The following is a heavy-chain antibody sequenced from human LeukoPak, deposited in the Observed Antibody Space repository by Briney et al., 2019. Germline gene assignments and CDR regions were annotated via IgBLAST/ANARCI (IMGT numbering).Heavy chain of an antibody. J-gene: IGHJ6*03. CDR2: ISWDGGST. CDR3: ARVRNIVVVPGYYMDV. CDR1: GFTFDDYA. V-gene: IGHV3-43D*03. Sequence: PGGSLRLSCAASGFTFDDYAMHWVRQAPGKGLEWVSLISWDGGSTYYADSVKGRFTISRDNSKNSLYLQMNSLRAEDTAVYYCARVRNIVVVPGYYMDVWGKGTTVTVSS. D-gene: IGHD2-2*01.